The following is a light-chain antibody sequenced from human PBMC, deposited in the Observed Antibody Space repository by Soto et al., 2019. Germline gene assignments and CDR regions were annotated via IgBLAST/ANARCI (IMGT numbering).Light chain of an antibody. CDR2: GNS. CDR3: QSYDSRLSGAV. Sequence: QSVLTQPPSVSGAPGQRVTICCTGSTSNIGAGYDVHWYQQLPGPAPKLLIYGNSNRPSGVPDRFSGSKSGTSASLAITGLQAEDEADYYCQSYDSRLSGAVFGTGTKLTVL. V-gene: IGLV1-40*01. J-gene: IGLJ1*01. CDR1: TSNIGAGYD.